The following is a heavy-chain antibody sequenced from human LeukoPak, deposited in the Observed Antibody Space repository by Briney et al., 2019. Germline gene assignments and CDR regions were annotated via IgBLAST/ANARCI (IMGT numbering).Heavy chain of an antibody. Sequence: RASVKVSCKASGFTFSGHYIHWVRQAPGQGLEWIGYINPHSGGTSSPQKFQGRVTMTTDTSIGAVYMELSSLTSDDTAMYYCVREGYELLSKNFDYWGRGSLVTVSS. CDR1: GFTFSGHY. CDR3: VREGYELLSKNFDY. CDR2: INPHSGGT. D-gene: IGHD2-21*02. J-gene: IGHJ4*02. V-gene: IGHV1-2*02.